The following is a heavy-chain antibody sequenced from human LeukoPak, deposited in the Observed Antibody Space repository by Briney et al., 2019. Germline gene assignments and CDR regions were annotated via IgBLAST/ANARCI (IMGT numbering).Heavy chain of an antibody. CDR3: ARRNSIAVAGTKERYYFDY. V-gene: IGHV4-59*08. D-gene: IGHD6-19*01. CDR2: IYYSGST. J-gene: IGHJ4*02. CDR1: GGSISSYY. Sequence: SETLSLTCTVSGGSISSYYWSWIRQPPGXGLEWIGYIYYSGSTNYNPSLKSRVTISVDTSKNQFSLKLSSVTAADTAVYYCARRNSIAVAGTKERYYFDYWGQGTLVTVSS.